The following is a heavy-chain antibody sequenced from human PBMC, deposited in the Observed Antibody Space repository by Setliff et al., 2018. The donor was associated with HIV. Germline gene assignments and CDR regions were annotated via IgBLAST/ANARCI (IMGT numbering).Heavy chain of an antibody. CDR2: ISTSGST. J-gene: IGHJ4*02. CDR1: GGSISSYY. V-gene: IGHV4-4*08. Sequence: PSETLSLTCTVSGGSISSYYWSWIRQHPGKGLEWIGHISTSGSTNHNPSLKSRVSISVDTSKNQFSLKLKSVTAADTAVYYCARDSDGSSYYHFAHWSQGTLVTVSS. D-gene: IGHD3-22*01. CDR3: ARDSDGSSYYHFAH.